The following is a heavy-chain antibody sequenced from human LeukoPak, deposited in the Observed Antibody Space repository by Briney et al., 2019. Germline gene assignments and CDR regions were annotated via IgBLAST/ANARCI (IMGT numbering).Heavy chain of an antibody. CDR1: GYTFTDYY. D-gene: IGHD3-10*01. CDR2: INPNSGGT. CDR3: ARDGGLDI. J-gene: IGHJ3*02. V-gene: IGHV1-2*02. Sequence: ASVKVSCKASGYTFTDYYMHWVRQAPGQGLEWMGWINPNSGGTNFAQKFQGRVTMTRDTSISTTYMELSSLKSDDTAVYYCARDGGLDIWAKGQWSPSLQ.